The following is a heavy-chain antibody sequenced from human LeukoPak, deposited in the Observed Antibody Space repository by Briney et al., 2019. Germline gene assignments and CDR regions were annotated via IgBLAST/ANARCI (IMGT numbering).Heavy chain of an antibody. Sequence: PGGSLRLSCAASGFTFSSYAMSWVRQAPGKGLEWVSAISGSGGSTYYADSVKGRFTISRDNSKNTLYLQMNSLRAGDTAVYYCAKGGQWLRFFDYWGQGTLVTVSS. J-gene: IGHJ4*02. CDR1: GFTFSSYA. CDR2: ISGSGGST. CDR3: AKGGQWLRFFDY. D-gene: IGHD5-12*01. V-gene: IGHV3-23*01.